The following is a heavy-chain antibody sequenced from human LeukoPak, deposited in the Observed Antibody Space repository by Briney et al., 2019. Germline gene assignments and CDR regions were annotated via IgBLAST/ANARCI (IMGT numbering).Heavy chain of an antibody. CDR2: IKLDGSDK. Sequence: GGSLRLSCVGSGFSFRSHWVNWVRQSPGKGLEWVANIKLDGSDKYYVDSARGRFTVSRDNAKNSAFLQMNSLRAEDTAIYYCATISAQTFDIWGQGTLVSVSS. D-gene: IGHD5-24*01. J-gene: IGHJ3*02. CDR1: GFSFRSHW. V-gene: IGHV3-7*01. CDR3: ATISAQTFDI.